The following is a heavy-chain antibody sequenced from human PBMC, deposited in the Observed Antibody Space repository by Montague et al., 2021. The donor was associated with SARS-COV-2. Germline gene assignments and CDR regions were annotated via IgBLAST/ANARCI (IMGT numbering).Heavy chain of an antibody. Sequence: SETLSLTCAVYGGSFSGYYWSWIRQPPGKGLEWIGEINHSGSTNYKPSHKSRVTISVDTSKNQFSLKLSSVTAADTAVYYCARVSTVIHYWGQGTLVTVSS. J-gene: IGHJ4*02. CDR3: ARVSTVIHY. CDR1: GGSFSGYY. CDR2: INHSGST. D-gene: IGHD2-21*01. V-gene: IGHV4-34*01.